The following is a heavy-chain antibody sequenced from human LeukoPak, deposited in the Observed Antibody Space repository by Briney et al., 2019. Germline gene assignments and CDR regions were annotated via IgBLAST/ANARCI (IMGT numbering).Heavy chain of an antibody. D-gene: IGHD6-13*01. CDR1: GFTFSSYS. J-gene: IGHJ3*02. CDR2: ISYDGSNK. V-gene: IGHV3-30*03. CDR3: ARDTLWGYSSSWGAFDI. Sequence: PGGSLRLSCAASGFTFSSYSMNWVRQAPGKGLEWVAVISYDGSNKYYADSVKGRFTISRDNSKNTLYLQMNSLRAEDTAVYYCARDTLWGYSSSWGAFDIWGQGTMVTVSS.